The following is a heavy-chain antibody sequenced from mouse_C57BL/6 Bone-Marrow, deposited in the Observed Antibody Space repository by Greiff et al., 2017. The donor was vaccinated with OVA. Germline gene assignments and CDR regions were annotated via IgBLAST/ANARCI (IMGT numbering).Heavy chain of an antibody. CDR1: GFTFSSYA. Sequence: EVNVVESGGGLVKPGGSLKLSCAASGFTFSSYAMSWVRQTPEKRLEWVATISDGGSYTYYPDNVKGRFTISRDNAKNNLYLQMSHLKSEDTAMYYCARDSPYDYDSYWGQGTLSQSPQ. V-gene: IGHV5-4*01. CDR3: ARDSPYDYDSY. CDR2: ISDGGSYT. D-gene: IGHD2-4*01. J-gene: IGHJ2*01.